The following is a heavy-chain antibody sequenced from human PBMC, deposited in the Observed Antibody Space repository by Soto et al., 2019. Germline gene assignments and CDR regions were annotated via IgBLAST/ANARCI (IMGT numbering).Heavy chain of an antibody. J-gene: IGHJ4*02. CDR1: GFSLSSTAVG. Sequence: QITLKESGPTLVKPTQTLTLTCTFSGFSLSSTAVGVNWIRQPPGKALEWLALIYWDDDKQYSPSLESRLTITKHTSNTQVVLTMTNMEPVDTATYYCAHGSGWLSDYWGQGNLVTVSS. V-gene: IGHV2-5*02. D-gene: IGHD6-19*01. CDR3: AHGSGWLSDY. CDR2: IYWDDDK.